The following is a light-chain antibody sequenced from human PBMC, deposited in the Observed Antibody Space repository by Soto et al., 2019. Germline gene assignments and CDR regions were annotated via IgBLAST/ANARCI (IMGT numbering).Light chain of an antibody. V-gene: IGLV2-14*01. CDR3: SSYTSSSTLPVV. Sequence: QSALTQPASVSGSPGQSITISCTGTSSDVGGYNYVSWYQQHPGKAPKLMMYDVSNRPSGVSNRFAGSNSGNTASLTISGLQAEDEADDYCSSYTSSSTLPVVFGGGTQLTVL. CDR2: DVS. J-gene: IGLJ2*01. CDR1: SSDVGGYNY.